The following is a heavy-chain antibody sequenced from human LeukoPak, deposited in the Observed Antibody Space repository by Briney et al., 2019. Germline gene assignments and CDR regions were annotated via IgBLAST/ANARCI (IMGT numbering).Heavy chain of an antibody. CDR1: GFTFGDFA. V-gene: IGHV3-23*01. Sequence: GGSLRLSCAASGFTFGDFAMTWVRQAPGKGLEWVSSVSGSGSSTYYADSVKGRLTISRDDSKNTLYLQMNTLRAEDTAIYLCAKDQGYYGSGTYVDYWGQGTLVIVSS. CDR3: AKDQGYYGSGTYVDY. CDR2: VSGSGSST. J-gene: IGHJ4*02. D-gene: IGHD3-10*01.